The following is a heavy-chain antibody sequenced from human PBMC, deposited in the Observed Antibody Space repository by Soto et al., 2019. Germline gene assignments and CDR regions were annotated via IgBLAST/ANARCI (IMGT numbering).Heavy chain of an antibody. CDR3: AKDSIRGSLVRGVTPSFDY. CDR1: GFTFSSYA. D-gene: IGHD3-10*01. CDR2: ISGSGGST. Sequence: EVQLLESGGGLVQPGGSLRLSCAASGFTFSSYAMSWVRQAPGKGLEWVSAISGSGGSTYYADSVKGRFTISRDKSKNTLYLQMNSLRAEDTAVYYCAKDSIRGSLVRGVTPSFDYWGQGTLVTVSS. J-gene: IGHJ4*02. V-gene: IGHV3-23*01.